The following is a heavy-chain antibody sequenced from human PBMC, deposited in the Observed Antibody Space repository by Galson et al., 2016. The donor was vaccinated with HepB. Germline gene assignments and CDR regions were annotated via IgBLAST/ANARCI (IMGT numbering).Heavy chain of an antibody. J-gene: IGHJ3*02. CDR2: ISVVDDDT. V-gene: IGHV3-23*01. CDR1: GFTFSSYA. D-gene: IGHD6-19*01. Sequence: SLRLSCAASGFTFSSYAMSWVRQAPGKGLEWVSAISVVDDDTYYADSVQGRFTISRDNSRTTLYLQMNSLRAEDTALYYCAKDIQQWLVRGNDAFDIWGQGTMVTVSS. CDR3: AKDIQQWLVRGNDAFDI.